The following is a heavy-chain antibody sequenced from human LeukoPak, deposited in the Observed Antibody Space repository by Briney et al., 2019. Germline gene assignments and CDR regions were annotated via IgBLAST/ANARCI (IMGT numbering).Heavy chain of an antibody. D-gene: IGHD3-22*01. CDR2: ISSLNSYI. Sequence: PGGSLRLSCAASGFTFSTYGMNWVRQAPGKGLEWVSSISSLNSYIYYSDSVKGRFTISRDNAQNSLYLQMNSLRAEDTAVYYCARGPDYFDSSGFYPFLFDSWGQGALVTVSS. J-gene: IGHJ4*02. CDR3: ARGPDYFDSSGFYPFLFDS. V-gene: IGHV3-21*01. CDR1: GFTFSTYG.